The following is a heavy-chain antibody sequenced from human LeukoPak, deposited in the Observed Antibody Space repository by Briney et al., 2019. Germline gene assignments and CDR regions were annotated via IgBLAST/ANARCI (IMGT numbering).Heavy chain of an antibody. Sequence: GESLQISCKGSGYSFTTYWIGWVSQVLGKGLEWMGIIYPGDSDVRYSPSFEGQVTILADKSISTAYLQWSSLKASDTAMYYCARPREEGAAMGLRAFDIWGQGTMVTVSS. CDR1: GYSFTTYW. D-gene: IGHD5-18*01. J-gene: IGHJ3*02. V-gene: IGHV5-51*01. CDR3: ARPREEGAAMGLRAFDI. CDR2: IYPGDSDV.